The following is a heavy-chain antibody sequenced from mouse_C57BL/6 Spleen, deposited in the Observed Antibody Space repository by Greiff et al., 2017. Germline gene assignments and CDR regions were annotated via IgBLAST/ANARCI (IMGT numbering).Heavy chain of an antibody. J-gene: IGHJ1*03. CDR2: IYPGSGST. Sequence: QVQLQQPGAELVKPGASVKMSCKASGYTFTSYWITWVKQRPGQGLEWLGDIYPGSGSTNYNEKFKSKATLTVDTSSSTAYMQLSSLTSEDSAVYSCARSGYYGSSPYWYFDVWGTGTTVTVSS. CDR3: ARSGYYGSSPYWYFDV. V-gene: IGHV1-55*01. CDR1: GYTFTSYW. D-gene: IGHD1-1*01.